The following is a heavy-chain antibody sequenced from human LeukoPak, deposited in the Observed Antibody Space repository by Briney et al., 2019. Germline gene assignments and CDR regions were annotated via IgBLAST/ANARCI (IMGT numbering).Heavy chain of an antibody. Sequence: GGSLRLSCAASGFTFSSYGMSWVRQAPGKGLEWVSAISGSGGSTYYADSVKGRFTISRDNSKNTLYLQMNSLRAEDTAVYYCAKGHIVVVTAEDAFDIWGQGTMVTVSS. J-gene: IGHJ3*02. CDR3: AKGHIVVVTAEDAFDI. V-gene: IGHV3-23*01. D-gene: IGHD2-21*02. CDR1: GFTFSSYG. CDR2: ISGSGGST.